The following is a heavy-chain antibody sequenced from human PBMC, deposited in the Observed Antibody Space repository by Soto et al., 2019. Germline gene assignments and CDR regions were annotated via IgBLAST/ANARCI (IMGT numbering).Heavy chain of an antibody. CDR2: IDSDGSST. V-gene: IGHV3-74*01. Sequence: EVQLVESGGGLVQPGGSLRLSCAASGFTFSSYWMHWVRQTPEKGLVWVSHIDSDGSSTTYADSVKGGVTISRDNAKKTLYLQMKSVGDEDTAVYYCVRDDFGRGPDYWGLGTLVTVSS. CDR3: VRDDFGRGPDY. D-gene: IGHD3-10*02. J-gene: IGHJ4*02. CDR1: GFTFSSYW.